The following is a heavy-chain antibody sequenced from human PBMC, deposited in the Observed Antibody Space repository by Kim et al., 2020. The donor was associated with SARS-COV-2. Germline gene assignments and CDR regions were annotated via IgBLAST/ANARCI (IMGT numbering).Heavy chain of an antibody. V-gene: IGHV4-39*01. D-gene: IGHD3-22*01. Sequence: SETLSLTCTVSGASINSGTYYWGWIRQPPGKGLEWIGNIFYSGTTYYNSSLKSRVTISVDTSKNQFSLKLSSVTAADTAVYFCARVPWHFYDTSAYSGNFEYWGQGTLVTVSS. CDR2: IFYSGTT. J-gene: IGHJ4*02. CDR3: ARVPWHFYDTSAYSGNFEY. CDR1: GASINSGTYY.